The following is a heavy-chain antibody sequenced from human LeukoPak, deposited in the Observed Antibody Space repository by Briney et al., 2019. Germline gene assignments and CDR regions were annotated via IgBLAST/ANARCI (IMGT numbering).Heavy chain of an antibody. CDR3: ARRRITMIVVVTPFDY. Sequence: SETLSLTCAVYGGSFSGYYWSWIRQPPGKGLEWIGEINHSGSTSYNPSLKSRVTISVDTSKNQFSLKLSSVTAADTAVYYCARRRITMIVVVTPFDYWGQGTLVTVSS. J-gene: IGHJ4*02. V-gene: IGHV4-34*01. D-gene: IGHD3-22*01. CDR1: GGSFSGYY. CDR2: INHSGST.